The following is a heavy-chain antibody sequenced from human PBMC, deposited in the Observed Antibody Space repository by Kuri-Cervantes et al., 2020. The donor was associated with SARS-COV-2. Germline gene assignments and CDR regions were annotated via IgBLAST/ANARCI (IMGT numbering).Heavy chain of an antibody. Sequence: SETLSLTCTVSGGSISSGGYYWSWIRQPPGKGLEWIGYIYHSGSTYYNPSLKSRVTISVDRSKNQFSLKLSSVTAADTAVYYCARVGIYDYSNYRPFDYWGQGTLVTVSS. CDR2: IYHSGST. D-gene: IGHD4-11*01. V-gene: IGHV4-30-2*01. CDR3: ARVGIYDYSNYRPFDY. CDR1: GGSISSGGYY. J-gene: IGHJ4*02.